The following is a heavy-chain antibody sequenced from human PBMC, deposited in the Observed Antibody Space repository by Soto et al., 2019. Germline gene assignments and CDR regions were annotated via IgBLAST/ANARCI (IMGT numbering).Heavy chain of an antibody. J-gene: IGHJ4*02. Sequence: EVQPVESGGGLVQPGGSLRLSCAASGFTFSSYWRHWVRQAPGEGLVWVSRINTDGSTRSYADSVKGRFTISRDNAKNTLFLQRNSLRPEDTAVYYCARVAYGAYHFDYRGQGTLVT. CDR3: ARVAYGAYHFDY. CDR2: INTDGSTR. D-gene: IGHD2-21*01. CDR1: GFTFSSYW. V-gene: IGHV3-74*01.